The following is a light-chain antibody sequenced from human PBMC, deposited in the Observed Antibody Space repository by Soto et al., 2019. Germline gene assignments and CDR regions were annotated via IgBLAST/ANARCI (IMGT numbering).Light chain of an antibody. V-gene: IGKV3D-15*02. CDR2: GAS. J-gene: IGKJ4*01. CDR1: QSVSID. Sequence: EIVMTQSPATVPVSPGERVTLSCRASQSVSIDLAWYQQKPGQAPRLLIYGASTRATGIPARFSGSGSGTDFTLTISRLEPEDFAVYYCQQYGNSPLTFGGGTKVDI. CDR3: QQYGNSPLT.